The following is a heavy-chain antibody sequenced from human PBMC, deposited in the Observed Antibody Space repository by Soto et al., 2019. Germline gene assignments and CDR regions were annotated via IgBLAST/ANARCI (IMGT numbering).Heavy chain of an antibody. Sequence: GESLRLSCAVSGFTFSSYAMSWVRQAPGKGLEWVSAISGSGGSTYYADSVKGRFTISRDNSKNTLYLQMNSLRAEDTAVYYCAKDRRYDILTGYCYFDYWGQGTLVTVSS. CDR3: AKDRRYDILTGYCYFDY. V-gene: IGHV3-23*01. CDR2: ISGSGGST. CDR1: GFTFSSYA. D-gene: IGHD3-9*01. J-gene: IGHJ4*02.